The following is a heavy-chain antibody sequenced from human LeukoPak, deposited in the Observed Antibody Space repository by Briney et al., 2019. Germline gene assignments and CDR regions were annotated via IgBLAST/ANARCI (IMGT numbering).Heavy chain of an antibody. D-gene: IGHD3-10*01. CDR2: ISWNSGSL. J-gene: IGHJ6*02. V-gene: IGHV3-9*01. Sequence: PGGALRLSCSAHGFSFDDYAMEWGPRAPGKGLERVSGISWNSGSLGYADSVKGRFTVSRDNAKDSVDLQMNSLGCEHTALYYCAKDYYASGSYSSVDVWGQGTTVTVSS. CDR3: AKDYYASGSYSSVDV. CDR1: GFSFDDYA.